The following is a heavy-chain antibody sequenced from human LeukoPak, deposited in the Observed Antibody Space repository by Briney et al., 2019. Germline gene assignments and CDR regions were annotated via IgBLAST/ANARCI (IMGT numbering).Heavy chain of an antibody. D-gene: IGHD3-22*01. J-gene: IGHJ5*02. CDR2: INPSGGST. CDR3: ARESAGYYYDSSGYLGLDP. Sequence: ASVKVSCTASGYTFTSFGISWVRQAPGQGLEWMGIINPSGGSTSYAQKFQGRVTMTRDTSTSTVYMELSSLRSEDTAVYYCARESAGYYYDSSGYLGLDPWGQGTLVTVSS. CDR1: GYTFTSFG. V-gene: IGHV1-46*01.